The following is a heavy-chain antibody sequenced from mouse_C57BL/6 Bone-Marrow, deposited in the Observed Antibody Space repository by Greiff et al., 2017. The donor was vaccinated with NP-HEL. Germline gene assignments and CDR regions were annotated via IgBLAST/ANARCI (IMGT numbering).Heavy chain of an antibody. CDR3: ARRGYYGGGDY. CDR1: GYSFTSYY. V-gene: IGHV1-66*01. CDR2: IYPGSGNT. J-gene: IGHJ2*01. D-gene: IGHD1-2*01. Sequence: QVQLQQSGPELVKPGASVKISCKASGYSFTSYYIHWVKQRPGPGLEWIGWIYPGSGNTKYNEKFKGKATLTADTSSSTAYMQLSSLTSEDSAVYYCARRGYYGGGDYWGQGTTLTVSS.